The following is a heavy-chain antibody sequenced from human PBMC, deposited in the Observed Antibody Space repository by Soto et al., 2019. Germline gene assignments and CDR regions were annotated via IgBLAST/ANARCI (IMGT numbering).Heavy chain of an antibody. Sequence: GGSLRLSCAASGFTFSSYGMHWVRQAPGKGLEWVAVISYDGSNKYYADSVKGRFTISRDNSKNTLYLQMNSLTAEDTAVYYCAKDWNALGYYYGMDVWGQGTTVTVSS. CDR2: ISYDGSNK. V-gene: IGHV3-30*18. CDR1: GFTFSSYG. CDR3: AKDWNALGYYYGMDV. J-gene: IGHJ6*02. D-gene: IGHD1-1*01.